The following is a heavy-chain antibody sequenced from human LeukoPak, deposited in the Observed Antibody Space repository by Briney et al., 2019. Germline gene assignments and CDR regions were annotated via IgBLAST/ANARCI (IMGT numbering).Heavy chain of an antibody. CDR3: ARISVVVVAATHYYFDY. CDR2: IYYSGST. D-gene: IGHD2-15*01. CDR1: GGSISSYY. Sequence: SETLSLTCTVSGGSISSYYWSWIRQPPGKGLEWIGYIYYSGSTNYNPSLKSRVTISVDTSKNQFSLKLSSVTAADTAVCYCARISVVVVAATHYYFDYWGQGTLVTVSS. J-gene: IGHJ4*02. V-gene: IGHV4-59*01.